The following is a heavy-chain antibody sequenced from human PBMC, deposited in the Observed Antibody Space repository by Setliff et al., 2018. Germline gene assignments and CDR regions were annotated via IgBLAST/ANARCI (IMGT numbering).Heavy chain of an antibody. CDR2: IYYNGNT. J-gene: IGHJ4*02. CDR3: ARTGTYRYFDY. CDR1: GDSISSGTYF. D-gene: IGHD1-1*01. V-gene: IGHV4-39*01. Sequence: LSLTCNVSGDSISSGTYFWAWIRQPPGKGLEWIGRIYYNGNTYYNRSLKSRVTISVDTSKNQFSLKLGSVTAADTAMYYCARTGTYRYFDYWGQGALVTSPQ.